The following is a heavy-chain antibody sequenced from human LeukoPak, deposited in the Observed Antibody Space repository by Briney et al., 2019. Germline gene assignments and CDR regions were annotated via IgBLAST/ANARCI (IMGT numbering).Heavy chain of an antibody. CDR2: ISGSGGST. J-gene: IGHJ6*04. D-gene: IGHD3-10*01. CDR1: GFTFSSYA. V-gene: IGHV3-23*01. Sequence: GGSLRLSCAASGFTFSSYAMSWVRQAPGKGLEWVSAISGSGGSTYYADSVKGRFTISRGNSKNTLYLQMNSLRAEDTAVYYCAKKLGSGSYRYYGMDVWGKGTTVTVSS. CDR3: AKKLGSGSYRYYGMDV.